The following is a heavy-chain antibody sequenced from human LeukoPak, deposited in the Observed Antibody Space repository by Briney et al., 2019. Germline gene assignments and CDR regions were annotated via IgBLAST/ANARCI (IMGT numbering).Heavy chain of an antibody. CDR2: INHSGST. J-gene: IGHJ5*02. Sequence: PSETLSLTCAVYGGSFSGYYWSWIRQPPGKGLEWIGEINHSGSTNYNPSLKSRVTISVDTSKNQFSLKLSSVTAADTAVYYCASGPLVPAVTYANWFDPWGQGTLVTVSS. V-gene: IGHV4-34*01. D-gene: IGHD2-2*01. CDR1: GGSFSGYY. CDR3: ASGPLVPAVTYANWFDP.